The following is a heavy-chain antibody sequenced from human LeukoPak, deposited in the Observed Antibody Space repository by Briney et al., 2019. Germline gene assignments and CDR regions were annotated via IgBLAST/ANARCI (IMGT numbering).Heavy chain of an antibody. D-gene: IGHD3-10*01. V-gene: IGHV4-61*01. J-gene: IGHJ4*02. CDR3: ARLLGGISLDRGAPFGH. CDR1: GVSISSGNYY. Sequence: PSETLSLTCTVSGVSISSGNYYWTWIRQTPGKGLEWIGYIFYNGNTKYNSALKSRVTISVDTSKNLFSLNLTSVTAADTAVYYCARLLGGISLDRGAPFGHWGQGTPVTVSS. CDR2: IFYNGNT.